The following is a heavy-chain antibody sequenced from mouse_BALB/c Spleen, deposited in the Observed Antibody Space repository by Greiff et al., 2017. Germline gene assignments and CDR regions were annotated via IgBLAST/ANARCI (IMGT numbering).Heavy chain of an antibody. CDR2: IYPGNSDT. D-gene: IGHD2-1*01. CDR3: TTPYGNYVAWFAY. V-gene: IGHV1-5*01. CDR1: GYSFTSYW. J-gene: IGHJ3*01. Sequence: VHVKQSGTVLARPGASVKMSCKASGYSFTSYWMHWVKQRPGQGLEWIGAIYPGNSDTSYNQKFKGKAKLTAVTSASTAYMELSSLTNEDSAVYYCTTPYGNYVAWFAYWGQGTLVTVSA.